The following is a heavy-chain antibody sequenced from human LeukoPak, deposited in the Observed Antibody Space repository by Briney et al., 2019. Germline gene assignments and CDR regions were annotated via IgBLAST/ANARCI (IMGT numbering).Heavy chain of an antibody. D-gene: IGHD4-17*01. CDR2: ISSSGSII. CDR1: GFTFSSYE. CDR3: ARGDTVTLFDY. Sequence: GGSLRLSCAASGFTFSSYEMNWVRQAPGKGLEWVSYISSSGSIIYYADSVKGRFTISRDNAKNSLYLQMNSLRAEDTAVYYCARGDTVTLFDYWGQGTLDTVSS. J-gene: IGHJ4*02. V-gene: IGHV3-48*03.